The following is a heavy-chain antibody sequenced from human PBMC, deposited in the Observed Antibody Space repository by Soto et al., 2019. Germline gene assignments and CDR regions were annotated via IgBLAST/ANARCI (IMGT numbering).Heavy chain of an antibody. V-gene: IGHV4-31*03. CDR3: ARSGYSYGPNPLLY. D-gene: IGHD5-18*01. Sequence: SETLSLTSTVSGGSISSGGYYWSWIRQHPGKGLEWIGYIYYSGSTYYNPSLKSRVTISVDTSKNQFSLKLSSVTAADTAVYNCARSGYSYGPNPLLYWGQGTLVTVSS. J-gene: IGHJ4*02. CDR2: IYYSGST. CDR1: GGSISSGGYY.